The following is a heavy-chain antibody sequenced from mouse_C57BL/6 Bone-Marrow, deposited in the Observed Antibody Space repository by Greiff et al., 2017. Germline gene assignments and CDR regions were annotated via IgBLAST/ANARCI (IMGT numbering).Heavy chain of an antibody. Sequence: EVQLQQSGTVLARPGASVKMSCKTSGYTFTSYWMHWVKQRPGQGLEWIGAIYPGNSDTSYNQKFKGKAKLTAVTSASTAYMELSSLTNEDSAVYYCTRSRGYDSSWFAYWGQGTLVTVSA. CDR2: IYPGNSDT. V-gene: IGHV1-5*01. CDR1: GYTFTSYW. J-gene: IGHJ3*01. D-gene: IGHD2-2*01. CDR3: TRSRGYDSSWFAY.